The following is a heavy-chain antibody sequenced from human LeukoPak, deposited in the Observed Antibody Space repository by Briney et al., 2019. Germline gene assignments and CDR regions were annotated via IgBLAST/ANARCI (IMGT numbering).Heavy chain of an antibody. Sequence: GASVKVSCKASGYTFTGYYMHWVRQAPGQGLEWMGWINPNSGGTNYAQKFQGRVTMTRDTSISTAYMELSRLRSDDTAVYYCARVPDWNPGSFDYWGQGTLVTVSS. J-gene: IGHJ4*02. D-gene: IGHD1-1*01. CDR2: INPNSGGT. CDR3: ARVPDWNPGSFDY. CDR1: GYTFTGYY. V-gene: IGHV1-2*02.